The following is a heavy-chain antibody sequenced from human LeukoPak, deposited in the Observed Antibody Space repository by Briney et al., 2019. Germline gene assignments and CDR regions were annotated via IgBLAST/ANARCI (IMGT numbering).Heavy chain of an antibody. Sequence: GGSLRLSCAASGFIFSSYGMHWVRQAPGKGLQWVAVIWSDGSNKDYGDSVKGRFTISRDDSKNTLYLQMNSLRADDTAVYYCARSGGGTCFDNWGQGTLVTVSS. CDR1: GFIFSSYG. J-gene: IGHJ5*02. D-gene: IGHD2-15*01. V-gene: IGHV3-30*12. CDR2: IWSDGSNK. CDR3: ARSGGGTCFDN.